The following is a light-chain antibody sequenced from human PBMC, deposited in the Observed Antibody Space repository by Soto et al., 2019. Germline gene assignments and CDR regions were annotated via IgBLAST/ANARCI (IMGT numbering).Light chain of an antibody. V-gene: IGKV3-20*01. CDR1: QSVSSSY. CDR2: GAS. Sequence: EIVLTPSLGTLSLSPWERATLSFSASQSVSSSYLAWYQQKPGQAPRLLIYGASSRATGIPDRFSGSGSGTDFTLTISRLEPEDFAVYYCQQYGSSPPITFGQGTRLEI. J-gene: IGKJ5*01. CDR3: QQYGSSPPIT.